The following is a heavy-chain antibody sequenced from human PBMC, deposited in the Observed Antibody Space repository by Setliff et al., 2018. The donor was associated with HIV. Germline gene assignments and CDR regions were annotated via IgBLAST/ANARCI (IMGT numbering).Heavy chain of an antibody. CDR3: VRDVAATNMVRGMLYHYYYMDL. V-gene: IGHV3-72*01. J-gene: IGHJ6*03. Sequence: GGSLRLSCAASGFTLTAYCMDWVRQAPGKGPEWVARSKNRANSYTTEYAASVKGRFTISRDESENSVYLQMNSLEAEDTAVYYCVRDVAATNMVRGMLYHYYYMDLWGKGTTVTVSS. D-gene: IGHD3-10*01. CDR1: GFTLTAYC. CDR2: SKNRANSYTT.